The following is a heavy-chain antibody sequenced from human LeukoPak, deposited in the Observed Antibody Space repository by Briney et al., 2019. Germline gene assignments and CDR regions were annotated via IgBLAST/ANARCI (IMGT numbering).Heavy chain of an antibody. Sequence: GGSLRLSCAASGFTFSGFAMSWIRRTPGKGLGWVAVISYDGSNKYYADSVKGRFTISRDNSKNTLYLQMNSLRAEDTAVYYCAREGGWYSSSWYFYYYYGMDVWGQGTTVTVSS. D-gene: IGHD6-13*01. CDR1: GFTFSGFA. CDR2: ISYDGSNK. V-gene: IGHV3-30*04. J-gene: IGHJ6*02. CDR3: AREGGWYSSSWYFYYYYGMDV.